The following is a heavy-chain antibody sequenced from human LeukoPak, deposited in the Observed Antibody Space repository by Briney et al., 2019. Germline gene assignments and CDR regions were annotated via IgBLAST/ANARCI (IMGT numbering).Heavy chain of an antibody. J-gene: IGHJ4*02. D-gene: IGHD3-9*01. CDR2: IYYSGNT. CDR3: ARRSDWFDY. CDR1: GGSFSGYY. Sequence: SETLSLTCAVYGGSFSGYYWSWIRQPPGKGLEWIANIYYSGNTNYNPSLQSRVTISVDTSKNQISLRLSSVTAADTAVYYCARRSDWFDYWGQGTLVIVSS. V-gene: IGHV4-59*01.